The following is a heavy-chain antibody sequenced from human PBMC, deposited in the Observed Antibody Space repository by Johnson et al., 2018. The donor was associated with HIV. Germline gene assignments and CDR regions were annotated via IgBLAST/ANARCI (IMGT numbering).Heavy chain of an antibody. J-gene: IGHJ3*02. CDR3: ARVGSGSYLLGAFDI. V-gene: IGHV3-20*04. CDR1: GFTFVEYG. D-gene: IGHD1-26*01. Sequence: VHLVESGGGVVRPGGTLRVSCTVSGFTFVEYGMSWVCQAPGKGLEWVSGINWNGGSTGYADSVKGRFTISRDNAKNSLYLQMNSLRAEDTALYYCARVGSGSYLLGAFDIWGQGTMVTVSS. CDR2: INWNGGST.